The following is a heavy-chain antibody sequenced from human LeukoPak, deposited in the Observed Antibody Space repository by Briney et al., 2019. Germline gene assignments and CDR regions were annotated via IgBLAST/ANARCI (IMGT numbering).Heavy chain of an antibody. CDR2: INHSGST. CDR1: GGSFSGYY. D-gene: IGHD5-18*01. V-gene: IGHV4-34*01. CDR3: APRGDIEHSYGYGKWFDP. Sequence: SETLSLTCAVYGGSFSGYYWSWIRQPPGKGLEWIGQINHSGSTNYNASLKSRVTVSVDSSKNQFSLRLNSVTAADTAVYYCAPRGDIEHSYGYGKWFDPWGQGTRVTVSS. J-gene: IGHJ5*02.